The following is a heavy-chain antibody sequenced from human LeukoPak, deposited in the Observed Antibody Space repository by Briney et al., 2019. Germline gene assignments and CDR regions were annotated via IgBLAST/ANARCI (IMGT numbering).Heavy chain of an antibody. J-gene: IGHJ1*01. V-gene: IGHV4-39*07. CDR3: ARVRRIAAAIGAEYFQH. D-gene: IGHD6-13*01. Sequence: SETLSLTCTVSGGSISSSSYYWGWIRQPPGKGLEWIGSIYYSGSTYYNPSLKSRVTISVDTSKNQFSLKLSSVTAADTAAYYCARVRRIAAAIGAEYFQHWGQGTLVTVSS. CDR1: GGSISSSSYY. CDR2: IYYSGST.